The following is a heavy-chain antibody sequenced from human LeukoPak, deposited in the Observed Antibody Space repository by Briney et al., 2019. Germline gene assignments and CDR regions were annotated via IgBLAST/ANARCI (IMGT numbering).Heavy chain of an antibody. J-gene: IGHJ4*02. D-gene: IGHD3-10*01. Sequence: GGSLRLSCAASGFTFSSYSMNWVRQAPGKGLEWVSSISSSSSYIYYADSVKGRFTISRDNAKNTLYLQMNSLRAEDTAVYYCARVGSGNYYAYWGQGTLVTVSS. V-gene: IGHV3-21*01. CDR3: ARVGSGNYYAY. CDR2: ISSSSSYI. CDR1: GFTFSSYS.